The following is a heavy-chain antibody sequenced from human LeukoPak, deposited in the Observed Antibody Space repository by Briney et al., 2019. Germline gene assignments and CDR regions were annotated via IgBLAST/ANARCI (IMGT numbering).Heavy chain of an antibody. J-gene: IGHJ5*02. CDR1: GGSISSGGYY. V-gene: IGHV4-31*03. Sequence: SETLSLTCTVSGGSISSGGYYWIWIPQPPGKGLEWIGYIYYSGSSYYNPSLKSRVTISVDTSKNQFSLKLSSVTAADTAVYYCARVLGIAVGPPRGWFDPWVQGTLVSVSS. CDR3: ARVLGIAVGPPRGWFDP. D-gene: IGHD6-19*01. CDR2: IYYSGSS.